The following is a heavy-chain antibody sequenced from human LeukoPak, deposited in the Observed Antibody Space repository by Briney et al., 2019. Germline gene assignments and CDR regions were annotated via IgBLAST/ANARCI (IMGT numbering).Heavy chain of an antibody. D-gene: IGHD3-3*01. V-gene: IGHV3-74*01. CDR1: GFAFSSYW. J-gene: IGHJ5*02. CDR2: VYSDGSST. Sequence: PGGSLRLSCAASGFAFSSYWMHWVRQAPGKGLMWVSRVYSDGSSTGYADSVKGRFTISRDNAKNTLYLQMNSLRVEDTAVYYCARGTIFGVVNNNWFDPWDQGTLVTVSS. CDR3: ARGTIFGVVNNNWFDP.